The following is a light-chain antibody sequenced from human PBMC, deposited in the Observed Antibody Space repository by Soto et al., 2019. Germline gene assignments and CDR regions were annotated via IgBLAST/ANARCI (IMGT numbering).Light chain of an antibody. Sequence: QYVLTQPTSASGNPGQSVTISCSGSSSNIGRNTANWYQQLPGTAPKLLIYNNNQRPSGVPDRFSGSKSGTSASLAISGLQSEHEADYYCAAWDDSLHGYVFGAGTKVTVL. CDR3: AAWDDSLHGYV. V-gene: IGLV1-44*01. J-gene: IGLJ1*01. CDR1: SSNIGRNT. CDR2: NNN.